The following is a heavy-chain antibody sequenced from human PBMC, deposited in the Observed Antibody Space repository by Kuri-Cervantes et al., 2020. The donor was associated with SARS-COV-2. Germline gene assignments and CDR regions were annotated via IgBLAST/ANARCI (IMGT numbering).Heavy chain of an antibody. J-gene: IGHJ6*02. D-gene: IGHD1-26*01. Sequence: SETLSLTCTVAGGSISSGSYYWSWIRQPAGKGLEWIGRIYNSGSTNYNPSLKSRVTISVDTSKNQFTLKLSSVTAADTAVYYCARGTVGAPGGGMDVWGQGTTVTVSS. CDR3: ARGTVGAPGGGMDV. CDR2: IYNSGST. CDR1: GGSISSGSYY. V-gene: IGHV4-61*02.